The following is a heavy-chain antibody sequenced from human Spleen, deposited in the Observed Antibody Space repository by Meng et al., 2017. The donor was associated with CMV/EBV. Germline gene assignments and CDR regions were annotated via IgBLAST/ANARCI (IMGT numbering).Heavy chain of an antibody. CDR3: GRDVSYSNYD. D-gene: IGHD4-11*01. CDR2: INSDGSSR. Sequence: GESLKISCAASGFTFSSHWMHWVRQAPGKGLVWVSHINSDGSSRNYADSVKGRFTISRDNAKNTVYLQMDSLRAEDTAVYYCGRDVSYSNYDWGQGTLVTVSS. J-gene: IGHJ4*02. V-gene: IGHV3-74*01. CDR1: GFTFSSHW.